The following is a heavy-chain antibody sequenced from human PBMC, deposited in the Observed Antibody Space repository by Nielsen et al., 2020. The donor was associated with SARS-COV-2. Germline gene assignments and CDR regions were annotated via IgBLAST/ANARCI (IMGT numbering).Heavy chain of an antibody. CDR3: ARVRSSSGIWFDP. CDR2: VNPNSGVT. Sequence: ASVKVSCKASGYTFTGHYMHWMRQAPGQGPEWLGRVNPNSGVTNYAQKFQGRVTLTRDASINTTYMELTRLTSDDTAVYYCARVRSSSGIWFDPWGQGTLVVVSS. CDR1: GYTFTGHY. D-gene: IGHD3-10*01. V-gene: IGHV1-2*06. J-gene: IGHJ5*02.